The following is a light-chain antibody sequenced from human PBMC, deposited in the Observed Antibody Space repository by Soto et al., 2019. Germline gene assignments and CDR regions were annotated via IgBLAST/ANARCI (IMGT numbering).Light chain of an antibody. V-gene: IGLV2-11*01. J-gene: IGLJ2*01. CDR2: DVS. Sequence: QSALTQPRSVSGSPGQSVTISCTGTSSDVGGYNYVSWYQQHPGKAPKLMIYDVSKRPAGVPDRFSGSKSGNTSSLPISGLQAEDEADYYCCSYAGSVVFGGGTKVTVL. CDR1: SSDVGGYNY. CDR3: CSYAGSVV.